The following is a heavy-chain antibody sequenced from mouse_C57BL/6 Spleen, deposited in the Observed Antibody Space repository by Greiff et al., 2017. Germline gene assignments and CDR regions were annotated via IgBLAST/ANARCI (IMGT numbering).Heavy chain of an antibody. Sequence: EVQLQQSGPELVKPGASVKISCQASGYSFTDYNLNWVKQSNGKSLEWIGVINPNYGTTSYNQKFKGKATLTVDQSSSTAYMQLNSLTSEDSAVYYGARWDYDSYAMDDWGQGTSVTVSS. CDR3: ARWDYDSYAMDD. CDR2: INPNYGTT. CDR1: GYSFTDYN. D-gene: IGHD2-4*01. J-gene: IGHJ4*01. V-gene: IGHV1-39*01.